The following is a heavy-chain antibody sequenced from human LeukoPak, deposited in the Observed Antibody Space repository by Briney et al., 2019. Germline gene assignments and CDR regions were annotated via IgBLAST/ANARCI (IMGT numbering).Heavy chain of an antibody. CDR3: ERGRYSWNIN. D-gene: IGHD5-12*01. J-gene: IGHJ4*02. V-gene: IGHV3-21*01. Sequence: PGGSLRLSCAASGFTFSSCSMNWVRQAPGKGLEWVSSISSSSSYIYYADSVKGRFIISRDNAKNSLYLQMNSLRAEDTAVYYCERGRYSWNINWGQGTLVTVSS. CDR2: ISSSSSYI. CDR1: GFTFSSCS.